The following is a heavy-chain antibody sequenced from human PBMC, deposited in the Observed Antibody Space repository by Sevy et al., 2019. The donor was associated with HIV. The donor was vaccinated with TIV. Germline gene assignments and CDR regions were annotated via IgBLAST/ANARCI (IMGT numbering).Heavy chain of an antibody. CDR1: GGSFSGYY. Sequence: SETLSLTCAVYGGSFSGYYWSWIRQPPGKGLEWIGEINHSGSANYNPSLKSRVTISVDTSKNQFSLKLSSVTAADTAMYYCARPRYGSGTYFFDYWGRGTLVTVSS. J-gene: IGHJ4*02. D-gene: IGHD3-10*01. CDR3: ARPRYGSGTYFFDY. CDR2: INHSGSA. V-gene: IGHV4-34*01.